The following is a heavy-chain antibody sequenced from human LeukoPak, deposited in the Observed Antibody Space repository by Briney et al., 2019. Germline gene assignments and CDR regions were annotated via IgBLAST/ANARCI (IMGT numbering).Heavy chain of an antibody. D-gene: IGHD5-12*01. V-gene: IGHV3-15*01. CDR2: IKSRTDGGTT. CDR3: AREDIVATFDY. CDR1: GFTVNNAW. Sequence: GGSLRLSCAAFGFTVNNAWMSWVRQGPGKGLEWVGRIKSRTDGGTTDYAAPVKGRFTISRDDSKNTLYLQMNSLKTEDTAVYYCAREDIVATFDYWGQGTLVTVSS. J-gene: IGHJ4*02.